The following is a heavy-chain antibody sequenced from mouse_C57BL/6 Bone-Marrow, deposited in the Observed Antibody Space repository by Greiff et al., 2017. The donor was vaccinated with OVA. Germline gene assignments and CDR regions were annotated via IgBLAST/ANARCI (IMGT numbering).Heavy chain of an antibody. J-gene: IGHJ4*01. V-gene: IGHV5-6*01. CDR2: ISSGGSYT. Sequence: EVMLVESGGDLVKPGGSLKLSCAASGFTFSSYGMSWVRQTPDKRLEWVATISSGGSYTYYPDSVKGRFTISRDNAKNTLYLQMSSRKSEDTAMYYCARQVRSYAMDYWGQGTSVTVSS. CDR1: GFTFSSYG. CDR3: ARQVRSYAMDY. D-gene: IGHD1-1*01.